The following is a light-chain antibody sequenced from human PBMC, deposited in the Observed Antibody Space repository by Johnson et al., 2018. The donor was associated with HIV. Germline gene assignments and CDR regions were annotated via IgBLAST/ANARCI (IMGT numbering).Light chain of an antibody. Sequence: QSVLTQPPSVSAAPGQKVTISCSGSSSNIGNNYVSWYQQLPGTAPKLLIYDNNKRPSRIPDRFSGSKSGTSATLGITGLQTGDEADYYCGTWDSSLSAGYVFGTGTNVTFL. CDR3: GTWDSSLSAGYV. V-gene: IGLV1-51*01. CDR1: SSNIGNNY. CDR2: DNN. J-gene: IGLJ1*01.